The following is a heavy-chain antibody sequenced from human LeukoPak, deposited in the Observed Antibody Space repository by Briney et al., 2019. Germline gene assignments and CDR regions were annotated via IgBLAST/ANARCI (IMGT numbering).Heavy chain of an antibody. CDR1: GFTFSSYG. J-gene: IGHJ4*02. D-gene: IGHD3-10*01. Sequence: PGGSLRLSCAASGFTFSSYGMHWVRQAPGKGLEWVAVIWYDGSNKYYADSVKGRFTISRDNSKNTLYLQMNSLRAEDTAVYYCAREIRSGSYLFEGSLGPTNFDYWGQGTLVTVSS. CDR2: IWYDGSNK. V-gene: IGHV3-33*01. CDR3: AREIRSGSYLFEGSLGPTNFDY.